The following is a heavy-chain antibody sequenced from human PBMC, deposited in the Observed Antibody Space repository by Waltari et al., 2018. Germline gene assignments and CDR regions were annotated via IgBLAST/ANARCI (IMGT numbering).Heavy chain of an antibody. V-gene: IGHV4-39*07. D-gene: IGHD5-12*01. CDR1: RSSIRNTNYY. CDR2: FYKSGTT. CDR3: VRGYPDIVATISDY. J-gene: IGHJ4*02. Sequence: QLQLQESGPGLVKPSETLSLTCTVSRSSIRNTNYYWGWVRQPPGKGLEWIGSFYKSGTTYYNPSLKSRVTISVDTSNNQFSLKLNSVTAADTAVYYCVRGYPDIVATISDYWGQGTLVIVSS.